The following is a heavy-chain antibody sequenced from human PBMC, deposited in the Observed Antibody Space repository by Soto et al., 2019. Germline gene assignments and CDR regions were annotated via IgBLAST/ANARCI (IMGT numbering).Heavy chain of an antibody. CDR3: AREYYYDSSGYYYGFDP. V-gene: IGHV1-69*13. D-gene: IGHD3-22*01. Sequence: ASVKVSCKASGGTFSSYAISWARQAPGQGLEWMGGIIPIFGTANYAQKFQGRVTITADESTSTAYMELSSLRSEDTAVYYCAREYYYDSSGYYYGFDPWGQGTLVTVSS. J-gene: IGHJ5*02. CDR2: IIPIFGTA. CDR1: GGTFSSYA.